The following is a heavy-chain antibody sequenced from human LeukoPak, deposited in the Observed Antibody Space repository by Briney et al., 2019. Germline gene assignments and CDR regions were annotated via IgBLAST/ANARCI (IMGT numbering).Heavy chain of an antibody. D-gene: IGHD3-22*01. CDR2: ISSSSSYI. CDR3: ARDRYDRSGCYDY. J-gene: IGHJ4*02. Sequence: GSLRLSCAASGFTLSSYSMNWVRQAPGKGLEWVSSISSSSSYIHYTDSVKGRFTISRDNTKKSLYLQMNSLRAEDTAVYYCARDRYDRSGCYDYWGQGTLVTVSS. V-gene: IGHV3-21*01. CDR1: GFTLSSYS.